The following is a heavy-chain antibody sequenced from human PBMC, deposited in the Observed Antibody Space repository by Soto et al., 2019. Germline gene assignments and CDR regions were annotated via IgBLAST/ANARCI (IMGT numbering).Heavy chain of an antibody. CDR2: IYYSGST. V-gene: IGHV4-59*01. D-gene: IGHD3-3*01. Sequence: SETLSLTCTVSGGSISSYYWSWIRQPPGKGLEWIGYIYYSGSTNYNPSLKSRVTISVDTSKNQFSLKLSSVTAADTAVYYCARSFITIFGVVIYYGMDVWGQGTTVTVSS. CDR3: ARSFITIFGVVIYYGMDV. CDR1: GGSISSYY. J-gene: IGHJ6*02.